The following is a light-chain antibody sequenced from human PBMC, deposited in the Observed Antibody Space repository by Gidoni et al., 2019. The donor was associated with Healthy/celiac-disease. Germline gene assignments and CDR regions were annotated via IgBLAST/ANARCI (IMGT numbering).Light chain of an antibody. CDR2: GAS. CDR3: QQYNNWPRT. CDR1: QSVSSN. V-gene: IGKV3-15*01. Sequence: EIVMTPSPATLSVSPGERATLSCRASQSVSSNLAWYQQKPGQAPRLRIYGASTRATGIPARFSGSGSGTEFTLTISSLQSEDFAVYYCQQYNNWPRTFGQGTKVEIK. J-gene: IGKJ1*01.